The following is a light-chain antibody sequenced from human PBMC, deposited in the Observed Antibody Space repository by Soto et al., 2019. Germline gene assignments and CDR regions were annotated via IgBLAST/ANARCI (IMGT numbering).Light chain of an antibody. CDR1: SSDIGRYNL. V-gene: IGLV2-23*01. CDR2: EDI. CDR3: CSYAGGASVG. J-gene: IGLJ2*01. Sequence: QSALTQPASVSGSPGQSITISCTGTSSDIGRYNLVSWYQQHPGKAPKLIIYEDIERPSGVSDRFSGSKSGNTASLTISGLQTDDEADDYCCSYAGGASVGFGGGTKLTVL.